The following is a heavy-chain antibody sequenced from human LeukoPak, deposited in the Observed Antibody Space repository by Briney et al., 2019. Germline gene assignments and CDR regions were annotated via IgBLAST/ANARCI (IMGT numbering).Heavy chain of an antibody. V-gene: IGHV3-74*03. D-gene: IGHD3-10*01. CDR3: ARESASGSQIDY. CDR2: INSDGSSA. CDR1: GFTFISYW. J-gene: IGHJ4*02. Sequence: GGSLRLSCAASGFTFISYWMHWVRQAPGEGLVWVSRINSDGSSATYADSVKGRFTISRDNAKNTLYLQMNSLRDEDTAVYYCARESASGSQIDYWGRGTLVTVSS.